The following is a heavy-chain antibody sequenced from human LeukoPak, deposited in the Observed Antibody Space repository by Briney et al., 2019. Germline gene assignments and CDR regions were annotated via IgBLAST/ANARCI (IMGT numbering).Heavy chain of an antibody. CDR3: VRTRETYYDIVTGCWYFDL. CDR1: GYTFTGYY. V-gene: IGHV1-69*13. Sequence: SVKVSCKASGYTFTGYYMHWVRQAPGQGLEWVGGIIPIFGTANYAQKFQGRVTITADGSTSTAYMELSSLRSEDTAVYYCVRTRETYYDIVTGCWYFDLWGHGTLVAVS. D-gene: IGHD3-9*01. J-gene: IGHJ2*01. CDR2: IIPIFGTA.